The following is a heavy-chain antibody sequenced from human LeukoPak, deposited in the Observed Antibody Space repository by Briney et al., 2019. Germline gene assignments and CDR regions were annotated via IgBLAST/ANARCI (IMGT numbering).Heavy chain of an antibody. CDR2: IFHSGST. D-gene: IGHD2-15*01. J-gene: IGHJ5*02. V-gene: IGHV4-4*02. Sequence: SGTLSLTCAVSGGSISSNNWWSWVRQPPGKGLEWIGEIFHSGSTNYNPSLKSRVTISVDKSKNQFSLKLSSVTAADTAVYYCARRFVVVAARNWFDPWGQGTLVTVSS. CDR3: ARRFVVVAARNWFDP. CDR1: GGSISSNNW.